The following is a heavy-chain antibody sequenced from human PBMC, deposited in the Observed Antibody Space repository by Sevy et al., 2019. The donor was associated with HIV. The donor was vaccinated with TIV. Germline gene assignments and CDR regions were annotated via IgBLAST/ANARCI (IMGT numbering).Heavy chain of an antibody. J-gene: IGHJ3*02. Sequence: GGSLRLSCSASGFTFSTYTRNWVRQAPGKGLEWVSSISSSANYIYYADSLKGRFTISRDNAKNSLYLQMNSLRAEDTSVYYCARPYGSGSWEAFDIWGQGTMVTVSS. D-gene: IGHD3-10*01. CDR3: ARPYGSGSWEAFDI. CDR2: ISSSANYI. CDR1: GFTFSTYT. V-gene: IGHV3-21*01.